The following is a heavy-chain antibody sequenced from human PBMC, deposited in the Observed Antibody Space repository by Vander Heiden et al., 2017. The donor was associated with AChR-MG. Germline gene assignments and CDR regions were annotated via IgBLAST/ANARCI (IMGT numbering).Heavy chain of an antibody. CDR1: AFPLSTHA. Sequence: QVQPVESGGGVVQPGRSLRPSCAASAFPLSTHAMTWVRQAPGKGPERVADLSYDGSNEYYADSVKGRFTISRDNSKNTLYLQMNSLRAEDTAVYYCVKAVEGSSWVLGYWGQGTLVTVSS. D-gene: IGHD6-13*01. J-gene: IGHJ4*02. V-gene: IGHV3-30*18. CDR3: VKAVEGSSWVLGY. CDR2: LSYDGSNE.